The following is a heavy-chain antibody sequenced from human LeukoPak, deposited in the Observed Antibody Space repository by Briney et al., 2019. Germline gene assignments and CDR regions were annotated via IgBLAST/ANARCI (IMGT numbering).Heavy chain of an antibody. J-gene: IGHJ6*02. V-gene: IGHV4-39*01. CDR3: ARRVVVPAAINYYGMDV. D-gene: IGHD2-2*01. Sequence: KSSETLSLTCTVSGGSISSSSYYWGWIRQPPGRGLEWIGSIYYSGSTYYNPSLKSRVTISVDTSKNQFSLKLSSVTAADTAVYYCARRVVVPAAINYYGMDVWGQGTTVTVSS. CDR2: IYYSGST. CDR1: GGSISSSSYY.